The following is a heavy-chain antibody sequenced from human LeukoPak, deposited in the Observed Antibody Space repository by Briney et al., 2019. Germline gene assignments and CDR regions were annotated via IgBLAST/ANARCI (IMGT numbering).Heavy chain of an antibody. D-gene: IGHD3-22*01. CDR2: IYYSGST. V-gene: IGHV4-39*01. Sequence: PSETLSLTCSVSGDSISSYYWGWIRQPPGKGLEWIGSIYYSGSTYYNPSLKSRVTISVDTSKNQFSLKLSSVTAADTAVYYCARRSHYYDSSGYSDYWGQGTLVTVSS. CDR3: ARRSHYYDSSGYSDY. J-gene: IGHJ4*02. CDR1: GDSISSYY.